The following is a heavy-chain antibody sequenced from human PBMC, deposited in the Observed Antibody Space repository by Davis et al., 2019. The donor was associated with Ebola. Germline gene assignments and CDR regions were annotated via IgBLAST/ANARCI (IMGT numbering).Heavy chain of an antibody. J-gene: IGHJ3*02. CDR2: ISADNGDT. CDR1: GYTFTHYG. D-gene: IGHD3-22*01. V-gene: IGHV1-18*04. Sequence: ASVKVSCKASGYTFTHYGVTWVRQAPGQGLEWMGWISADNGDTDYAQKFQGRVTMTTDTSTSTAYMELRSLRSDDTAVYYCARSGYYYDNSGPNGGAFDIWGQGTMVTVSS. CDR3: ARSGYYYDNSGPNGGAFDI.